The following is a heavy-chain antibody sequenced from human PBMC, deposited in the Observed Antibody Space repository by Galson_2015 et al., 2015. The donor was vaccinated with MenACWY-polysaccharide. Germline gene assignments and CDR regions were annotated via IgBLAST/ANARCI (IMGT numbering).Heavy chain of an antibody. J-gene: IGHJ3*01. Sequence: SLRLSCAASGFSISTYWMHWVRQVPGKGLMWVSRINSDGSSATYADSVRGRLTFSRDNAKTPVYLQLNSLRVEDTAVYYCARGLCSGGTCLRWDDAFDFRGQGTMVIVSS. V-gene: IGHV3-74*03. CDR1: GFSISTYW. D-gene: IGHD2-15*01. CDR2: INSDGSSA. CDR3: ARGLCSGGTCLRWDDAFDF.